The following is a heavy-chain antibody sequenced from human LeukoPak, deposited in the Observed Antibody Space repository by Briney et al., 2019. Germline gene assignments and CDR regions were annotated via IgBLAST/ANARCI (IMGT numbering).Heavy chain of an antibody. CDR1: GFTFSSYA. CDR2: ISGSGGST. V-gene: IGHV3-23*01. D-gene: IGHD3-10*01. J-gene: IGHJ4*02. CDR3: AKDPRMVRGVIGPV. Sequence: GGSLRLSCAASGFTFSSYAMSWVHQAPGKGLEWVSAISGSGGSTYYADSVKGRFTISRDNSKNTLYLQMNSLRAEDTAVYYCAKDPRMVRGVIGPVWGQGTLVTVSS.